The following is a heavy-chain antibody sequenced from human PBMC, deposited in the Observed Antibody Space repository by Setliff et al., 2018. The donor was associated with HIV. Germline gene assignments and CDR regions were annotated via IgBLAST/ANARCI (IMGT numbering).Heavy chain of an antibody. CDR1: GGSFSGYY. Sequence: PSETLSLTCAGFGGSFSGYYWTWIRQPPGKGLEWIGYIYNTGSTYHSPSLESRVTISIDTSKNQFSLKLSSVTAADTAVYFCARGRGSSSSWPIDYWGQGTLVTVSS. CDR2: IYNTGST. CDR3: ARGRGSSSSWPIDY. J-gene: IGHJ4*02. V-gene: IGHV4-34*09. D-gene: IGHD6-13*01.